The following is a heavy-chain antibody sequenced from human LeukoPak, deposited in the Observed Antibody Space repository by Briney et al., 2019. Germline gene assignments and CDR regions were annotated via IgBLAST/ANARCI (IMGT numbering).Heavy chain of an antibody. CDR1: GGSISSYY. CDR3: AREPGIAALDY. Sequence: SETLSLTCTVSGGSISSYYWSWIRQPPGKGLEWIGYIYYSGSTNYNPSLKSRVTISVDTSKNQFSLKLSSVTAADTAVYYCAREPGIAALDYWGQGTLITVSS. D-gene: IGHD6-13*01. CDR2: IYYSGST. J-gene: IGHJ4*02. V-gene: IGHV4-59*01.